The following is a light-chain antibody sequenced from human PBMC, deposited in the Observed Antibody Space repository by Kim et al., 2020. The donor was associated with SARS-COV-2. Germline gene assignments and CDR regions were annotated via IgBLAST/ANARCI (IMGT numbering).Light chain of an antibody. Sequence: QTATLSCTWSSSKFGNRGAAWLQQHQGLPPKLPSFRNNNRPSGIAERFSASRSGNTASLTIAGLQSEDEADYYCSAWDTSLSTWVFGGGTQLTVL. CDR1: SSKFGNRG. CDR2: RNN. V-gene: IGLV10-54*04. J-gene: IGLJ3*02. CDR3: SAWDTSLSTWV.